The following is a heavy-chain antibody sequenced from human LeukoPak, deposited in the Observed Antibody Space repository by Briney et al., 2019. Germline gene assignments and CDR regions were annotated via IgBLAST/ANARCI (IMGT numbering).Heavy chain of an antibody. J-gene: IGHJ4*02. V-gene: IGHV4-34*01. D-gene: IGHD6-6*01. CDR2: ITQGGSA. CDR1: GGSFWGYY. CDR3: ARGRRQLARSALGY. Sequence: SETLSLTCAVYGGSFWGYYWSWIRQPPGKGLEWIGEITQGGSANYNPSLKSRVTISVDTSKSQFSLKLTSVTAADTAIYYCARGRRQLARSALGYWGQGNLVTVSS.